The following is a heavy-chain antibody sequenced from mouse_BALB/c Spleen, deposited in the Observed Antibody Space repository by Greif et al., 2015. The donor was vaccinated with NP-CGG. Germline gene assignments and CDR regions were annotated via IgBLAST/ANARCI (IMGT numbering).Heavy chain of an antibody. Sequence: EVMLVESGGGLVKPGGSLKLSCAASGFTFSDYYMYWVRQTPEKRLEWVATISDGGSYTYYPDSVKGRFTISRDNAKNNLYLQMSSLKSEDTAMYYCASYGNFDYWGQGTTLTVSS. D-gene: IGHD2-1*01. CDR3: ASYGNFDY. V-gene: IGHV5-4*02. J-gene: IGHJ2*01. CDR1: GFTFSDYY. CDR2: ISDGGSYT.